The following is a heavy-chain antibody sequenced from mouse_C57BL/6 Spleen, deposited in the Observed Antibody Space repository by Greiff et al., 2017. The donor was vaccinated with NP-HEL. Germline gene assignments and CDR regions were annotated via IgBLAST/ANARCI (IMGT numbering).Heavy chain of an antibody. D-gene: IGHD1-1*02. J-gene: IGHJ4*01. CDR3: TREGDYGYAMDY. CDR2: IDPETGGT. Sequence: VKLVDSGAELVRPGASVTLSCKASGYTFTDYEMHWVKQTPVHGLEWIGAIDPETGGTAYNQKFKGKAILTADKSSSTAYMELRSLTSEDSAVYYCTREGDYGYAMDYWGQGTSVTVSS. CDR1: GYTFTDYE. V-gene: IGHV1-15*01.